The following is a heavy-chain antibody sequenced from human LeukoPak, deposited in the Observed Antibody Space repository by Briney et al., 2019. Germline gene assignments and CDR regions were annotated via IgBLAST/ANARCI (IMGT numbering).Heavy chain of an antibody. J-gene: IGHJ4*02. CDR1: GGTFSSYA. V-gene: IGHV1-8*02. Sequence: ASVKVSCKASGGTFSSYAISWVRQAPGQGLEWMGWMNPNSGNTGYAQKFQGRVTMTRNTSISTAYMELSSLRSEDTAVYYCARGRTAYYYDSSGYYPGYWGQGTLVTVSS. CDR3: ARGRTAYYYDSSGYYPGY. D-gene: IGHD3-22*01. CDR2: MNPNSGNT.